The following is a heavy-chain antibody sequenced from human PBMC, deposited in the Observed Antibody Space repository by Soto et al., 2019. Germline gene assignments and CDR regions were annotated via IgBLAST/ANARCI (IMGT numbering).Heavy chain of an antibody. D-gene: IGHD6-6*01. J-gene: IGHJ4*02. CDR2: IYSGGST. CDR3: ARSYSSSSFFDY. Sequence: GGSLRLSCAASGFTVSSNYMSWVRQAPGKGLEWVSVIYSGGSTYYADSVKGRFTISRDNSKNTLYLQMNSLRAEDTAVYYCARSYSSSSFFDYWGQGTLVTVSS. CDR1: GFTVSSNY. V-gene: IGHV3-66*01.